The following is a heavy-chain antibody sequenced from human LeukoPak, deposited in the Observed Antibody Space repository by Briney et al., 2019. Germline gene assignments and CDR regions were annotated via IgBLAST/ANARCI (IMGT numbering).Heavy chain of an antibody. CDR3: ARSYCSSTSCYKDWYFDL. V-gene: IGHV4-30-2*01. Sequence: PSQTLSLTCAVSGGSISSGGYSWSWIRQPPGKGLEWIGYIYHSGSTYYNPSLKSRVTISVDRSKNQFSLKLSSVTAADTAVYYCARSYCSSTSCYKDWYFDLWGRGTLVTVSS. CDR1: GGSISSGGYS. CDR2: IYHSGST. D-gene: IGHD2-2*01. J-gene: IGHJ2*01.